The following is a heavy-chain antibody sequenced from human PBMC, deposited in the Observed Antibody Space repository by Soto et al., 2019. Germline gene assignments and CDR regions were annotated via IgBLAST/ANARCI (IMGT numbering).Heavy chain of an antibody. V-gene: IGHV3-23*01. Sequence: PGGSLRLSCAASGFTFSSYAMSWVRQAPGKGLEWVSAISGSGGSTYYADSVKGRFTISRDNSKNTLYLQMNSLRAEDTAVYYCAKDPIWFGELVLDYYYYGMDVWSQGTTVTVSS. CDR3: AKDPIWFGELVLDYYYYGMDV. J-gene: IGHJ6*02. CDR1: GFTFSSYA. CDR2: ISGSGGST. D-gene: IGHD3-10*01.